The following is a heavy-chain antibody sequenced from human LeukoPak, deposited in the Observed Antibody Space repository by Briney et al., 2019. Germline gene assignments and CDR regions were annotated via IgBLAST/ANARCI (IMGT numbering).Heavy chain of an antibody. D-gene: IGHD3-10*01. CDR3: ARTGARTWFGELLF. V-gene: IGHV4-31*03. CDR2: IYYSGST. J-gene: IGHJ4*02. CDR1: GGSISSGGYY. Sequence: PSETLSLTCTVSGGSISSGGYYWSWIRQHPGKGLEWIGYIYYSGSTYYNPSLKSRVTISVDTSKNQFSLKLSSVTAADTAVYYCARTGARTWFGELLFWGQGTLVTVSS.